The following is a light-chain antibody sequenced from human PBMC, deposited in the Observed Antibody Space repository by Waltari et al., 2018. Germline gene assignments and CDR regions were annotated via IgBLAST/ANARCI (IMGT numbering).Light chain of an antibody. CDR1: QFINTW. V-gene: IGKV1-12*01. Sequence: DIQLTQTPSSVPASVGDRVTITCRASQFINTWLAWYQQKPGTAPRLLIYDASILQSGVPSRFSGSGSGTVFTLTISSLQPEDFATYYCQQPISFPLIFGGGNKVEIK. CDR2: DAS. J-gene: IGKJ4*01. CDR3: QQPISFPLI.